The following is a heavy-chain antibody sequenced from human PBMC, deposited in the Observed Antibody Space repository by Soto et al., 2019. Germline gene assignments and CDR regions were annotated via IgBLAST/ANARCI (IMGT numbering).Heavy chain of an antibody. CDR2: IYYSGST. J-gene: IGHJ4*02. CDR1: GGSISSHY. Sequence: SETLSLTCTVSGGSISSHYWSWIRQPPGKGLEWIGYIYYSGSTNYNPSLKSRVTISVDTSKNQFSLKLSSVTAADTAVYYCARTSRYSGYDGVFDYWGQGTLVTVSS. CDR3: ARTSRYSGYDGVFDY. V-gene: IGHV4-59*11. D-gene: IGHD5-12*01.